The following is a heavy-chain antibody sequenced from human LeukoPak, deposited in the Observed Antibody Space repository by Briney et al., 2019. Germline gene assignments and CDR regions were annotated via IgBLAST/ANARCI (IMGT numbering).Heavy chain of an antibody. Sequence: ASVKVSCKASGYTFTSYYMHWVRQAPGQGLEWMGIINPSGGSTSYAQKFQGRVTMTRDTSTSTVYMELSSLRSEDTAVYYCARDTSRGAARGSFDYWGQGTLVTVSS. J-gene: IGHJ4*02. CDR1: GYTFTSYY. D-gene: IGHD6-6*01. V-gene: IGHV1-46*01. CDR3: ARDTSRGAARGSFDY. CDR2: INPSGGST.